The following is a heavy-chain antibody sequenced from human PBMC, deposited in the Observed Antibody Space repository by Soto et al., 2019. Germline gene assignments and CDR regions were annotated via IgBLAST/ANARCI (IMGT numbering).Heavy chain of an antibody. CDR1: GGSISSGGYS. D-gene: IGHD2-8*01. V-gene: IGHV4-30-2*01. J-gene: IGHJ6*02. Sequence: PSETLSLTCAVSGGSISSGGYSWSWIRQPPGKGLEWIGYIYHSGSTYYNPSLKSRVTISVDRSKNQFSLKLSSVTAADTAVYYCARSQGMILYPRHYYYGMDVWGQGTTVTVSS. CDR2: IYHSGST. CDR3: ARSQGMILYPRHYYYGMDV.